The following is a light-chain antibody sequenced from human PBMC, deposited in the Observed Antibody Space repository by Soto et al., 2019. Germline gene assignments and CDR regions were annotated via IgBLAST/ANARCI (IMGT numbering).Light chain of an antibody. Sequence: QSVLTQPPSASGTPGQRVTISCSGSSSSIGSNAVNWYQQLPGTAPKLLIYNNDQRPSGVPDRFSGSKSGTSASLAISGLQSEDEADYYCATWDDSLKGVVFGGGTKLTVL. CDR3: ATWDDSLKGVV. V-gene: IGLV1-44*01. J-gene: IGLJ2*01. CDR2: NND. CDR1: SSSIGSNA.